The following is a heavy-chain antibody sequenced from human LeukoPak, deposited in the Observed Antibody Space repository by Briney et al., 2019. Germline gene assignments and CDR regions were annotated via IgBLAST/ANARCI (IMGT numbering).Heavy chain of an antibody. J-gene: IGHJ4*02. Sequence: SETLSLTCTVSGGSISSYYWSWIRQPPGKGLEWIGYIYYSGSTNYNPSLKSRVTISVDTSKNQFSLKLSSVTAADTAVYYCAREYYYDRRYFDYWGQGTLVTVSS. CDR3: AREYYYDRRYFDY. V-gene: IGHV4-59*12. D-gene: IGHD3-22*01. CDR2: IYYSGST. CDR1: GGSISSYY.